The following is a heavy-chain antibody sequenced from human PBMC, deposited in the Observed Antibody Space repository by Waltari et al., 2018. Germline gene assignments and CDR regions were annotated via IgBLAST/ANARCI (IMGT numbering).Heavy chain of an antibody. Sequence: EVQLVESGGGLVQPGGSLRLSCAASGFTFSSYLMSWVRQAPGKGLEWVANIKQDGSEKYYVDSVKGRFTISRDNAKNSLYLQMNSLRAEDTAVYYCARGYYDFWSGYYNYYYYGMDVWGQGTTVTVSS. CDR1: GFTFSSYL. V-gene: IGHV3-7*03. D-gene: IGHD3-3*01. J-gene: IGHJ6*02. CDR2: IKQDGSEK. CDR3: ARGYYDFWSGYYNYYYYGMDV.